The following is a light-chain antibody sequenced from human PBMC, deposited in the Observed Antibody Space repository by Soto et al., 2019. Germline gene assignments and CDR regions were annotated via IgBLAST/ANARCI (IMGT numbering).Light chain of an antibody. CDR1: RSNIGSNT. Sequence: QLVLTQPPSASGTPGQRVTISCSGSRSNIGSNTVNWYQQFPGSAPKLLIYTNNQRPSGVPDRFSGSKSGTSASLVISGLQSEDEAEYYCAAWDDSLNGFYVFGAGTKLTVL. CDR3: AAWDDSLNGFYV. CDR2: TNN. V-gene: IGLV1-44*01. J-gene: IGLJ1*01.